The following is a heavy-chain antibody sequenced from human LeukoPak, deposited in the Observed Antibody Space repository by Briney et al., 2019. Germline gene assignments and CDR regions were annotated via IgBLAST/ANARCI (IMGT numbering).Heavy chain of an antibody. D-gene: IGHD6-13*01. CDR3: AREAAAGTGGYYYHMDV. J-gene: IGHJ6*03. CDR1: GYTFTGYY. Sequence: GASVKVSCKASGYTFTGYYTHWVRQAPGQGLEWMGRINPDSGGTNYAQKFQGRVTMTRDTSISTAYMELSRLRSDDTAVFYCAREAAAGTGGYYYHMDVWGKGTTVTVSS. CDR2: INPDSGGT. V-gene: IGHV1-2*06.